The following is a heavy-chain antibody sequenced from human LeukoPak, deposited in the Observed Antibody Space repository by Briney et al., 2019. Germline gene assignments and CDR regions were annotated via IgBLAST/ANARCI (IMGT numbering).Heavy chain of an antibody. CDR1: GFTVRSSH. CDR3: VRPKHSSISWLHYGMDV. V-gene: IGHV3-66*04. Sequence: PGGSLRLSCAASGFTVRSSHLTWVRQAPGKGLEWVALIYSDGRTYYADSVRGRFTISRDNSKNTLYLQMNSLRVEDTAVFYCVRPKHSSISWLHYGMDVWGQGTTVIVSS. J-gene: IGHJ6*02. D-gene: IGHD2-2*01. CDR2: IYSDGRT.